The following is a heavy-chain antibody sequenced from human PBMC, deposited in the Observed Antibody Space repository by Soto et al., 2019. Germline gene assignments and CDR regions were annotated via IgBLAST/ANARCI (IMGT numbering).Heavy chain of an antibody. V-gene: IGHV4-30-2*01. J-gene: IGHJ4*02. CDR1: GDSITSGGYS. CDR3: ARAHYGPSGYYFDS. D-gene: IGHD3-22*01. CDR2: IYHTGSA. Sequence: QVQLQESGSGLVKPSETLSLTCSVSGDSITSGGYSWSWIRQPPRRGLEWIGYIYHTGSASYSPSLTGRVPISVDKSKNQFSLSLNSVTAADTAIYYCARAHYGPSGYYFDSWGQGSLFTVSS.